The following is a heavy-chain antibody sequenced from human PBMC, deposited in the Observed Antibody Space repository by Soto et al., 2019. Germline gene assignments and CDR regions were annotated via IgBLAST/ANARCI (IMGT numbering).Heavy chain of an antibody. CDR2: IKRKTDGGTT. CDR1: GFTVSNVW. CDR3: ATEVIYYXXXXXXXVVGDTLDI. D-gene: IGHD3-22*01. V-gene: IGHV3-15*01. Sequence: EVQLVESGGGLVKPGGSLRLSCAASGFTVSNVWMTWVRQTAGKGLEWVGHIKRKTDGGTTEYAAPVKGRFTISRDDSKNTLXLQXNSLXTXXTAVYYCATEVIYYXXXXXXXVVGDTLDIWGQGTMVTVSS. J-gene: IGHJ3*02.